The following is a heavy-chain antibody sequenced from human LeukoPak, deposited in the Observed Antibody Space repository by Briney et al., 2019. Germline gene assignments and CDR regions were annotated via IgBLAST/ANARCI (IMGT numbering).Heavy chain of an antibody. J-gene: IGHJ4*02. V-gene: IGHV3-23*01. D-gene: IGHD2-21*02. CDR2: ISGSGGST. CDR1: GFTFSSYA. Sequence: GGSLRLSCAASGFTFSSYAMSWVRQAPGKGLEWVSAISGSGGSTYYADSVKGRFTISRHNSKNTLYLPMKSLRAEDTAVYYCTKEPLYCGGDCYEPFDYWGQGTLVTVSS. CDR3: TKEPLYCGGDCYEPFDY.